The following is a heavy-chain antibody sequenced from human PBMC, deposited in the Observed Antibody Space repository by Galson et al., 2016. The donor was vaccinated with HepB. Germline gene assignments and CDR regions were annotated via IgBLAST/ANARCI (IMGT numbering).Heavy chain of an antibody. CDR1: GFTFSNYE. V-gene: IGHV3-48*03. J-gene: IGHJ4*02. CDR2: ISDSGYTI. Sequence: SLRLSCAASGFTFSNYEMNWVRQAPGKGLGWVSYISDSGYTICYADSAKGRFTISRDNAKNSLYLQMDSLRAEDAAVYYCATGDYYDILTGHWGGEGSYFESWGQGTLVTVSS. D-gene: IGHD3-9*01. CDR3: ATGDYYDILTGHWGGEGSYFES.